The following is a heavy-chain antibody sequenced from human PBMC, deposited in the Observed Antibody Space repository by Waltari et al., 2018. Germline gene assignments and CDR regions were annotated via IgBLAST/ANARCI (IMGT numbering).Heavy chain of an antibody. CDR3: ARDQALRPGDYIWGSYRSLDY. Sequence: VQLVQSGAEVKKPGSSVEVSCKAYGGTFSSYAISWVRQAPGKGIEWMGGILPIFGTANYAQKFQGRVTMTTDESTSTAYMELSSLRSEDTAVYYCARDQALRPGDYIWGSYRSLDYWGQGTLVTVSS. J-gene: IGHJ4*02. D-gene: IGHD3-16*02. CDR2: ILPIFGTA. V-gene: IGHV1-69*05. CDR1: GGTFSSYA.